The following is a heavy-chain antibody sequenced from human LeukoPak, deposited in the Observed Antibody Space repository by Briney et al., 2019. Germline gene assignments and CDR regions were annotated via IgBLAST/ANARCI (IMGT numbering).Heavy chain of an antibody. D-gene: IGHD1-20*01. CDR2: IYYSGST. J-gene: IGHJ4*02. V-gene: IGHV4-59*01. CDR1: GVSISNYY. Sequence: SETLSLTCTVSGVSISNYYWSWIRQPPGKGLEWIGYIYYSGSTNYNPSLKSRVTISVDTSKNQFSLKLSSVTAADTAVYYCARSITGTTGIDYWGQGTLVTVSS. CDR3: ARSITGTTGIDY.